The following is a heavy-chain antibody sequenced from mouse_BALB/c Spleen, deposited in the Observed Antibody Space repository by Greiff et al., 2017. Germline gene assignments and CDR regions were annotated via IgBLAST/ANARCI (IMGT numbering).Heavy chain of an antibody. J-gene: IGHJ1*01. CDR3: ARDYDYDNFDV. CDR2: IDPANGNT. CDR1: GFNIKDTY. Sequence: VQLQQSGAELVKPGASVKLSCTASGFNIKDTYMHWVKQRPEQGLEWIGRIDPANGNTKYDPKFQGKATITADTSSNTAYLQLSSLTSEDTAVYYCARDYDYDNFDVWGAGTTVTGSS. V-gene: IGHV14-3*02. D-gene: IGHD2-4*01.